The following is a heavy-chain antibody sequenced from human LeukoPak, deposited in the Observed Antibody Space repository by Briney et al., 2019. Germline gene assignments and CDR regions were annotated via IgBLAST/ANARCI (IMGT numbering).Heavy chain of an antibody. CDR3: ARDKVGDIVVVPAVRRVDYYYYYYMDV. Sequence: GASVKVSCKASGGTFSSYAISWVRQAPGQGLEWMGGIIPIFGTANYAQKFQGRVTITADESTSTAYMELSSLRSEDTAVYYCARDKVGDIVVVPAVRRVDYYYYYYMDVWGKGTTVTVSS. CDR2: IIPIFGTA. D-gene: IGHD2-2*01. CDR1: GGTFSSYA. J-gene: IGHJ6*03. V-gene: IGHV1-69*13.